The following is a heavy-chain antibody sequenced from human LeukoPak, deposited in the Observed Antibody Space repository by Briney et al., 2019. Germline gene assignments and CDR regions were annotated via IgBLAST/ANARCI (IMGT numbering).Heavy chain of an antibody. Sequence: GGSLRLSCAASGFTFSSYWMHWVRQAPGKGLVWVSRINTDGSSTSYADSVKGRFTISRDNAKNTLYLQMNSLRAEDTAVYYCASPEGGQLWSIFDYWGQGTLVTVSS. CDR1: GFTFSSYW. CDR3: ASPEGGQLWSIFDY. V-gene: IGHV3-74*01. J-gene: IGHJ4*02. CDR2: INTDGSST. D-gene: IGHD5-18*01.